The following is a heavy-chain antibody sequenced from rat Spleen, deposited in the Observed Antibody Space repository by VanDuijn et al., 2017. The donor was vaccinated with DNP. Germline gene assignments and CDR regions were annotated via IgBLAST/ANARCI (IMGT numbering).Heavy chain of an antibody. CDR3: ATRGYYDGSYYRYAMDA. CDR1: GYSITSSYR. Sequence: EVQLQESGPGLVKPSQSLSLTCSVTGYSITSSYRWNWIRKFPGNKLEWMGYINSAGNTNYNPSLKSRISITRDTSKNQIFLQVNSLTNEDTATYYFATRGYYDGSYYRYAMDAWGQGTSVTVSS. D-gene: IGHD1-12*02. V-gene: IGHV3-3*01. J-gene: IGHJ4*01. CDR2: INSAGNT.